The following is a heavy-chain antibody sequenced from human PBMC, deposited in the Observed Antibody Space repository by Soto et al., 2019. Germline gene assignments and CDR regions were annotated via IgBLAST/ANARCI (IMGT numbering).Heavy chain of an antibody. CDR1: GFTFNNYA. D-gene: IGHD3-10*01. CDR3: AKGRGGSGSLTPRVDF. V-gene: IGHV3-23*01. J-gene: IGHJ4*02. Sequence: VQLLESGGGLVQPGGSLRLSCAASGFTFNNYAMTWVRQDPGKGLEWVSAISGGGDTTSYADSVKGRFTVSRDGSKNTLYLQMSSLRAEDTALYYCAKGRGGSGSLTPRVDFWGQGTLVTVSS. CDR2: ISGGGDTT.